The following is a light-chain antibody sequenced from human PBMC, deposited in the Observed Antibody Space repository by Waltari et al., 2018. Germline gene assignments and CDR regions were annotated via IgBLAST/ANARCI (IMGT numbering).Light chain of an antibody. V-gene: IGLV3-1*01. Sequence: SYELTQRPSVSVSPGQTGGSTCSGEKLGDKYACWYRQKPGQSPVLVIYQDSKRPSGIPERFSGSNSGNTATLTISGTQAMDEADYYCQAWDSSTEVFGTGTKVTVL. J-gene: IGLJ1*01. CDR3: QAWDSSTEV. CDR2: QDS. CDR1: KLGDKY.